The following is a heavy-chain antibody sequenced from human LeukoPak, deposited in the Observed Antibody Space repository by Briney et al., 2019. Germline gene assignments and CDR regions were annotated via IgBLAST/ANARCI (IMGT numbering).Heavy chain of an antibody. D-gene: IGHD6-13*01. CDR1: GFTFSSYA. V-gene: IGHV3-23*01. J-gene: IGHJ4*02. CDR3: AKGTLIAAAGTYYFDY. CDR2: ISGSGGST. Sequence: GGSLRLSCAASGFTFSSYAMSWVRQAPGKGLEWVSAISGSGGSTYYADSVKGRFTISRDNSKKTLYLQMNSLRAEDTAVYYCAKGTLIAAAGTYYFDYWGQGTLVTVSS.